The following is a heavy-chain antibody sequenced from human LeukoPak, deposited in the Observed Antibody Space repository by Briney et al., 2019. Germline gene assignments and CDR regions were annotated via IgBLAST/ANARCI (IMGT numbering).Heavy chain of an antibody. J-gene: IGHJ4*02. CDR3: AKHPYYDFWSGYQSVDY. CDR1: GFTFSTYA. Sequence: PGGSLRLSCAASGFTFSTYAMSWVRQAPGKGLEWVSAISGSGGTTYYADSVKGRLTISRDSSKNTLYLQMNSLRAEVTAVDYCAKHPYYDFWSGYQSVDYWGQGTLVTVSS. CDR2: ISGSGGTT. D-gene: IGHD3-3*01. V-gene: IGHV3-23*01.